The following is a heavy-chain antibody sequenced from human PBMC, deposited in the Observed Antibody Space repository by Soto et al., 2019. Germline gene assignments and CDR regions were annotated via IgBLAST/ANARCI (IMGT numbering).Heavy chain of an antibody. CDR3: ARQIYDSDTGPNFQYYFDS. CDR2: IDPSDSQT. Sequence: GESLRISCKGSGYSFAGYWITWVRQKPGKGLEWMGRIDPSDSQTYYSPSFRGHVTISVTKSITTVFLQWSSLRASDTAMYYCARQIYDSDTGPNFQYYFDSWGQGTPVTVSS. CDR1: GYSFAGYW. J-gene: IGHJ4*02. V-gene: IGHV5-10-1*01. D-gene: IGHD3-22*01.